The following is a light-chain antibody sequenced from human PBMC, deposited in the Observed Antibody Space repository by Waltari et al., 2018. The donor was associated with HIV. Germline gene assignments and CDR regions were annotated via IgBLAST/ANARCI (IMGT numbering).Light chain of an antibody. CDR3: QSYDNTVNGWV. J-gene: IGLJ3*02. CDR1: RSNIGTNYD. CDR2: GTP. V-gene: IGLV1-40*01. Sequence: QSVLTQPPSVSGAPGQNVTVSCTGRRSNIGTNYDVHYYQFRPGEVPKRLIYGTPIRPAGVPGRFSGSSSGTSASLAITGLQPADEADYYCQSYDNTVNGWVFGGGTRVTV.